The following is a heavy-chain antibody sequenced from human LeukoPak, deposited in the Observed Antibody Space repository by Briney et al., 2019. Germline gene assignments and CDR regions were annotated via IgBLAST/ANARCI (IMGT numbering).Heavy chain of an antibody. D-gene: IGHD3-3*01. CDR2: MNPNSGNT. J-gene: IGHJ5*02. Sequence: GASVKVSCKASGYTFTSYDINWVRQATGQGLEWMGWMNPNSGNTGYAQKFQGRVTMTRNTSISTAYMELSSLRSEDTAVYYCARVGGIDFWSGYYQKTGFDPWGQGTLVTVSS. CDR3: ARVGGIDFWSGYYQKTGFDP. CDR1: GYTFTSYD. V-gene: IGHV1-8*01.